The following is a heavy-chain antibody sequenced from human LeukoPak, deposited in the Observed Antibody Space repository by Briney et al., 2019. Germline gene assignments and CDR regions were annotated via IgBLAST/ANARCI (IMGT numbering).Heavy chain of an antibody. CDR1: VYTFTIYY. CDR2: INPSGGST. D-gene: IGHD3-22*01. V-gene: IGHV1-46*01. CDR3: ASTRYDSSGYYSFDY. Sequence: ASVKVSCKSSVYTFTIYYMHWVRHAPGQGLEWMGIINPSGGSTSYAQKFQGRVTMTRDTSTSTVYMELSSLRSEDTAVYYCASTRYDSSGYYSFDYWGQGTLVTVSS. J-gene: IGHJ4*02.